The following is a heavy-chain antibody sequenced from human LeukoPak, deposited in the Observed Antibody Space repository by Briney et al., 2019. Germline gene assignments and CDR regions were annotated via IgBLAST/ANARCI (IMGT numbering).Heavy chain of an antibody. CDR2: IIPMFRTP. CDR3: ASGDYCSNNSCYNGAFDI. D-gene: IGHD2-2*01. J-gene: IGHJ3*02. CDR1: GGTFSSYA. Sequence: SVKVSCKASGGTFSSYAISWVRQAPGQGLEWMGGIIPMFRTPKYAQKFQGRVTITTDEFTSTEYMELSSLGPEDTAVYYCASGDYCSNNSCYNGAFDIWGQGTMVTVSS. V-gene: IGHV1-69*05.